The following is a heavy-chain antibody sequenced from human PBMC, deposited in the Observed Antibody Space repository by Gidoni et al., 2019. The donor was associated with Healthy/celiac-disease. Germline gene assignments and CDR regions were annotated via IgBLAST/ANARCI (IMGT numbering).Heavy chain of an antibody. CDR2: ISWNSGSI. D-gene: IGHD5-12*01. V-gene: IGHV3-9*01. CDR1: GFTFDDYA. Sequence: EVQLVESGGGLVQPGRSLRLSCAASGFTFDDYAMHWVRQAPGKGLEWVSGISWNSGSIGYADSVKGRFTSSRDNAKNSLYLQMNSLRAEDTALYYCANMGGSGYADWGQGTLVTVSS. CDR3: ANMGGSGYAD. J-gene: IGHJ4*02.